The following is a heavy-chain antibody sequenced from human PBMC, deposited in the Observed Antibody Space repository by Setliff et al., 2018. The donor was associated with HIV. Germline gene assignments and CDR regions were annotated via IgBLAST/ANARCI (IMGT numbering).Heavy chain of an antibody. V-gene: IGHV1-18*01. CDR3: ARVPYRSAWFSGGHDAFDI. D-gene: IGHD6-19*01. J-gene: IGHJ3*02. CDR2: ISGFNGNT. CDR1: GYSFARYG. Sequence: ASVKVSCKASGYSFARYGLNWVRQAPGQGLEWMGWISGFNGNTKYAQSFQDRVAMTTETATSTAYMEMRSLRSDDTAVYFCARVPYRSAWFSGGHDAFDIWGQGTMVTVSS.